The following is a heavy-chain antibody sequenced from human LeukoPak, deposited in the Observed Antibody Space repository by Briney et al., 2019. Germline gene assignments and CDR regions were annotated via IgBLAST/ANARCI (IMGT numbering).Heavy chain of an antibody. Sequence: ASVKVSCKTSGYTFTGYDINWVRQAAGQGFEWMGWVHPNSGDTGYAHNLQGRITITRDSSTATVFMELSSLRSEDTAMYYCARGRLNGNVDFWGQGTLVTVSS. V-gene: IGHV1-8*01. CDR3: ARGRLNGNVDF. J-gene: IGHJ4*02. D-gene: IGHD1-20*01. CDR2: VHPNSGDT. CDR1: GYTFTGYD.